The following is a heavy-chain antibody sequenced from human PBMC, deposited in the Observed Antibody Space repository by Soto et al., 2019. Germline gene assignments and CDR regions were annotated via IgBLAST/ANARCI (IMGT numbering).Heavy chain of an antibody. CDR1: GFTFSSYT. CDR2: ISGGGGTS. V-gene: IGHV3-23*01. Sequence: QLLESGGGLVQPGGYLRLPCTASGFTFSSYTMSWVRQAPGKGLEWVSGISGGGGTSYYADSVNGRFTISRDNSNSTLYLPMSRLRAEDTAGYSCAKAMGDSSGRGAFDYWGQGTLVTVSS. J-gene: IGHJ4*02. D-gene: IGHD6-19*01. CDR3: AKAMGDSSGRGAFDY.